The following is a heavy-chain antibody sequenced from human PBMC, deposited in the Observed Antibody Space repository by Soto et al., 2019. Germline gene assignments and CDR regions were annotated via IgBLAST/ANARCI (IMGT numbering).Heavy chain of an antibody. V-gene: IGHV3-30-3*01. CDR3: ARGDQYDILHRYYAMDV. D-gene: IGHD1-26*01. CDR2: IAYDGINK. Sequence: QVQLVESGGGVVQPGTSLRLSCVASGFTLNKFDLNWIRQTPDKSLRWVAFIAYDGINKYYTGSVKGRFSVSRDNSKNTVSLQMNNLGLEDTATYFCARGDQYDILHRYYAMDVWGPGTTVTISS. J-gene: IGHJ6*02. CDR1: GFTLNKFD.